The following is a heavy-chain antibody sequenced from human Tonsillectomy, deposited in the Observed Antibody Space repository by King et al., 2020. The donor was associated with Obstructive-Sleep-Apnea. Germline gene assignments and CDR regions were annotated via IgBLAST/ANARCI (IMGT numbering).Heavy chain of an antibody. CDR2: IFYSGST. V-gene: IGHV4-59*01. Sequence: QLQESGPGLVKPSETLSLTCTVSGGSISSYYWSWIRQPPGKGLEWIGYIFYSGSTNYNPSLKSRVTISVDTSKNQFSLKLNSVTAADTAVDYCARGPTYYYPSGRPQFDYWGQGTLVTVSS. J-gene: IGHJ4*02. CDR1: GGSISSYY. CDR3: ARGPTYYYPSGRPQFDY. D-gene: IGHD3-10*01.